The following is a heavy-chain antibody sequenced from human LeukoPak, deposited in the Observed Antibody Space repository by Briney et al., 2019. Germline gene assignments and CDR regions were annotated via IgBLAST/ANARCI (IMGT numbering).Heavy chain of an antibody. CDR2: ISSSSSYI. CDR1: GFTFSSYS. J-gene: IGHJ3*02. CDR3: AREGDSSGHYAFDI. D-gene: IGHD6-19*01. V-gene: IGHV3-21*01. Sequence: GGSLRLSCAASGFTFSSYSMNWVRQAPGKGLEWVSSISSSSSYIYYADSVKGRFTISRDNAKNSLYLQMNSLRAEDTAVYYCAREGDSSGHYAFDIWGQGTMVTVSS.